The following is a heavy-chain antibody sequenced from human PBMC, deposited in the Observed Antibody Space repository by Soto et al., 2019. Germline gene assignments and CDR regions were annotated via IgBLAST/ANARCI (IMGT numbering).Heavy chain of an antibody. CDR3: AGMWLRPLLDDAFDI. CDR2: IYYSGST. V-gene: IGHV4-31*03. D-gene: IGHD5-12*01. Sequence: PSETLSLTCTVSGGSISSGGYYWSWIRQHPGKGLEWIGYIYYSGSTYYNPSLKSRVTISVDTSKNQFSLKLSSVTAADTAVYYCAGMWLRPLLDDAFDIWGQGTMVTVSS. CDR1: GGSISSGGYY. J-gene: IGHJ3*02.